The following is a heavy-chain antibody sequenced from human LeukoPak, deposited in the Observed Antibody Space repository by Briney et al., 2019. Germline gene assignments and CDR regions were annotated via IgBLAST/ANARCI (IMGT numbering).Heavy chain of an antibody. D-gene: IGHD4-11*01. V-gene: IGHV4-59*01. CDR3: ARDGRYSTNFYCMDV. CDR1: GGSISSYY. CDR2: VHYSGSN. J-gene: IGHJ6*03. Sequence: SETLSLTCTVSGGSISSYYWSWIRQTPGEGLEWMGYVHYSGSNSYNPSLKSRVTIPLDTSKNQFSLKLSSVTAADTAVYYCARDGRYSTNFYCMDVWGKGTAVTVSS.